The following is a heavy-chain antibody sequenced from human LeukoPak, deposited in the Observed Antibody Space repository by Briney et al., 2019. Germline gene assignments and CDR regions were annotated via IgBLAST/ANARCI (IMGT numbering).Heavy chain of an antibody. V-gene: IGHV3-74*01. J-gene: IGHJ1*01. CDR2: INSDGSST. CDR1: GFTFSSYW. CDR3: ARGWMEYYYDSSGYPH. D-gene: IGHD3-22*01. Sequence: GGSLSLSCAASGFTFSSYWMHWVRQAPGKGLVWVSRINSDGSSTSYADSVKGRFTISRDNAKNTLYLQMNSLRAEDTAVYYCARGWMEYYYDSSGYPHWGQGTLVTVSS.